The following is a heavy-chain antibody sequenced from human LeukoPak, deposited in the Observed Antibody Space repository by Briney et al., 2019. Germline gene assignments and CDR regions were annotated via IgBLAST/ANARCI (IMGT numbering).Heavy chain of an antibody. Sequence: GGSLRLSCAASGFTFSSYGMHWVRQAPGKGLEWVAVIWYDGSNKYYADSVKGRFTISRDNSKNTLYLQMNSLRAEDTAVYYCAKELDSSGYYYFFGFDYWGQGTLVTVSS. D-gene: IGHD3-22*01. CDR1: GFTFSSYG. J-gene: IGHJ4*02. V-gene: IGHV3-30*02. CDR2: IWYDGSNK. CDR3: AKELDSSGYYYFFGFDY.